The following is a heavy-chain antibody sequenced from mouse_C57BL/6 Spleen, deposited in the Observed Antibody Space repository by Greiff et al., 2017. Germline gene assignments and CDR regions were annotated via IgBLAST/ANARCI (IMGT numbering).Heavy chain of an antibody. Sequence: QVQLQQSGPELVKPGASVKISCKASGYAFSSSWMNWVKQRPGKGLEWIGRIYPGDGDTNYNGKFKGKATLTADKSSSTAYMQLSSLTSEDSAVYFCARGEGTTVVVHFDYWGQGTTLTVSS. D-gene: IGHD1-1*01. CDR3: ARGEGTTVVVHFDY. V-gene: IGHV1-82*01. J-gene: IGHJ2*01. CDR1: GYAFSSSW. CDR2: IYPGDGDT.